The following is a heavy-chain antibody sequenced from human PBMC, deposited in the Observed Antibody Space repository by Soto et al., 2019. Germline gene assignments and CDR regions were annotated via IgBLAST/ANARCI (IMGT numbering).Heavy chain of an antibody. V-gene: IGHV1-69*12. J-gene: IGHJ4*02. D-gene: IGHD1-26*01. Sequence: QVQLVQSGAEVKKPGSSVKVSCKASGITFNKHALTWVRQAPGQGLAWRGGIIPLFGAAKSAPKFQDRVKITADESTSTAYMELNSLRAEDTAVYYCAKIGSRVGADFDFWGQGTLVTVSP. CDR3: AKIGSRVGADFDF. CDR1: GITFNKHA. CDR2: IIPLFGAA.